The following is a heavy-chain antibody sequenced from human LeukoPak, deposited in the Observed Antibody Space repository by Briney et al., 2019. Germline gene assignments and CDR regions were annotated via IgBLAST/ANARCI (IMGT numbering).Heavy chain of an antibody. CDR1: GGSISSYY. V-gene: IGHV4-59*01. CDR2: IYYSGST. D-gene: IGHD6-13*01. J-gene: IGHJ6*03. Sequence: SETLSLTCTVSGGSISSYYWSWIRQPPGKGLEWIGYIYYSGSTNYNPSLKSRVTISVDTSMNQFSLKLSSVTAADTAVYYCAREYSSSWQSYYYYYMDVWGKGTTVTISS. CDR3: AREYSSSWQSYYYYYMDV.